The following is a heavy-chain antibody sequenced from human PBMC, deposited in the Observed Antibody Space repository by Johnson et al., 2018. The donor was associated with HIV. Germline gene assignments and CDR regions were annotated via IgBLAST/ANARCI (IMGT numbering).Heavy chain of an antibody. Sequence: VQLVESGGGLVQPGGSLRLSCAASGFTFSSYWMSWVRQAPGKGLEWVANIKQDGSEKYYVDSVKGRFTISRDNAKNSLSLQMNSLRAEDTAVYYCATDGTRDIVANGAFDIWGQGTIVTVSS. CDR1: GFTFSSYW. D-gene: IGHD2-15*01. J-gene: IGHJ3*02. CDR2: IKQDGSEK. CDR3: ATDGTRDIVANGAFDI. V-gene: IGHV3-7*05.